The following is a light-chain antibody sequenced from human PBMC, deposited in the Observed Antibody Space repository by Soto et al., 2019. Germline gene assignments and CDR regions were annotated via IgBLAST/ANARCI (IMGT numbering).Light chain of an antibody. Sequence: EIVLTQYPAPLSLSPGERATLSCRASQSVSSYLAWYQQKPGQAPRLLIYDASNRATGIPARFSGSGSGTDFTLTISSLEPEDFAVYYCQQRSNWLWTFGQGTKVDIK. CDR1: QSVSSY. V-gene: IGKV3-11*01. CDR2: DAS. J-gene: IGKJ1*01. CDR3: QQRSNWLWT.